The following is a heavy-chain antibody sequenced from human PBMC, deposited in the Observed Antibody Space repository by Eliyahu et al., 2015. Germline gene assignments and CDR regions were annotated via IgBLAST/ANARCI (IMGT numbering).Heavy chain of an antibody. D-gene: IGHD2-15*01. V-gene: IGHV1-2*06. CDR2: IDPSSAGT. J-gene: IGHJ5*02. CDR1: GYTFIDYY. Sequence: QVQLVQSGAEVKKPGASVKVSCKASGYTFIDYYIHWVRQAPGQGPEWMGRIDPSSAGTDYAQKFQGRVTITSDTSITTAYMDLPRLTSDDTAMYYCARSPPIPCDRGSCNNWFDPWGQGTLVTVSS. CDR3: ARSPPIPCDRGSCNNWFDP.